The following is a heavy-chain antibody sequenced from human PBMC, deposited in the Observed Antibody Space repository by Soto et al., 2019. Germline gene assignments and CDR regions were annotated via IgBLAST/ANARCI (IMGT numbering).Heavy chain of an antibody. Sequence: PGGSLRLSCAASGFTFSDYYMSWIRQAPGKGLEWVSYISSSGSTIYYADSVKGRFTISRDNAKNSLYLQMNSLRAEDTAVYYCARGDPMLEPMAPIDYWGQGTLVTVSS. J-gene: IGHJ4*02. CDR1: GFTFSDYY. CDR3: ARGDPMLEPMAPIDY. CDR2: ISSSGSTI. V-gene: IGHV3-11*01. D-gene: IGHD1-1*01.